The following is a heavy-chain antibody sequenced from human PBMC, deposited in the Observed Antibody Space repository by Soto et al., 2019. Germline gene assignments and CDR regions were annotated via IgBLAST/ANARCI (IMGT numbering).Heavy chain of an antibody. Sequence: HPGWSLRLSCAASGFTFSSYGMHWVRQAPGKGLEWVAVISYDGSNKYYADSVKGRFTISRDNSKNTLYLQMNSLRSEDTAVYYCAKDLGILALRYFDWFGGDYYYSGMDVWGQGTTVTVSS. CDR2: ISYDGSNK. CDR1: GFTFSSYG. V-gene: IGHV3-30*18. J-gene: IGHJ6*02. CDR3: AKDLGILALRYFDWFGGDYYYSGMDV. D-gene: IGHD3-9*01.